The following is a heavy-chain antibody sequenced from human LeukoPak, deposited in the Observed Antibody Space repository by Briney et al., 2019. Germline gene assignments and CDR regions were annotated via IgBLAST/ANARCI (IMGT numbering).Heavy chain of an antibody. Sequence: PSETLSLTCTVSGGSISSYYWSWIRQPPGKGLEWIGYIYYSGSTNYNPSLKSRVTISVDTSKNQFSLKLSSVTAADTAVYYCARVSGYDSSGYLDYWGREPWSPSPQ. CDR1: GGSISSYY. J-gene: IGHJ4*02. CDR2: IYYSGST. CDR3: ARVSGYDSSGYLDY. V-gene: IGHV4-59*01. D-gene: IGHD3-22*01.